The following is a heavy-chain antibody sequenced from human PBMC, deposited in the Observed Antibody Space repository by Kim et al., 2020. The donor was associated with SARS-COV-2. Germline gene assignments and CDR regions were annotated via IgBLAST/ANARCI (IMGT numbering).Heavy chain of an antibody. CDR1: GGSFSGYY. CDR3: ARVLGGGYSSSWPWGHHPYYFDY. D-gene: IGHD6-13*01. J-gene: IGHJ4*02. Sequence: SETLSLTCAVYGGSFSGYYWSWIRQPPGKGLEWIGEINHSGSTNYNPSLKSRVTISVDTSKNQFSLKLSSVTAADTAVYYCARVLGGGYSSSWPWGHHPYYFDYWGQGTLVTVSS. CDR2: INHSGST. V-gene: IGHV4-34*01.